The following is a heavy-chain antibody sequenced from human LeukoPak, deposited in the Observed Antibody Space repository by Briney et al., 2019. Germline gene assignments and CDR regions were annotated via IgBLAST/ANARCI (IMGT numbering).Heavy chain of an antibody. J-gene: IGHJ4*02. CDR1: GYTLTELS. V-gene: IGHV1-24*01. CDR2: FDPEDGET. Sequence: ASVKVSCKVSGYTLTELSMHWVRQAPGKGLEWMGGFDPEDGETIYAQKFQGRVTMTEDTSTDTAYMELSSLRSEGTAVYYCATDLPKWLRYKRGVFDYWGQGTRVTVSS. D-gene: IGHD5-12*01. CDR3: ATDLPKWLRYKRGVFDY.